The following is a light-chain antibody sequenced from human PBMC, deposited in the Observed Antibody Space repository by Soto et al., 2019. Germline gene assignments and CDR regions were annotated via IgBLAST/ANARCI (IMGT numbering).Light chain of an antibody. CDR1: QSVSRS. V-gene: IGKV1-39*01. CDR3: QQNAISPPWT. Sequence: QLPQSPSSLSASVGDRVIITCRASQSVSRSLNWYQQKPGQPPKLLLYAASTLHSGVPTRFSGSGSRTEFTLTISSLQPEDFATYYCQQNAISPPWTYGQGTKVEVK. CDR2: AAS. J-gene: IGKJ1*01.